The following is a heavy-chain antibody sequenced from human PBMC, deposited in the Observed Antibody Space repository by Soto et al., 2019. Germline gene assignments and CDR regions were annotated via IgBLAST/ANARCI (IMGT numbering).Heavy chain of an antibody. CDR1: GFTVNSHA. D-gene: IGHD2-8*01. CDR2: ISGSGDGT. V-gene: IGHV3-23*01. CDR3: TKSRRGILMVYGFGGMDV. Sequence: VGSLRLSCAASGFTVNSHAMSWVRQAPGKGLEWVASISGSGDGTYYGDSVKGRFTISRDSSGSTLYLQMNNLRGEDTAVYFCTKSRRGILMVYGFGGMDVWGQGTTVTVSS. J-gene: IGHJ6*02.